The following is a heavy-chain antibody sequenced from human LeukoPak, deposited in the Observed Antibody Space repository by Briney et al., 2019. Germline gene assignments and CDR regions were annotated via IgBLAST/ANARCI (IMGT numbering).Heavy chain of an antibody. J-gene: IGHJ6*03. CDR2: ISAYNGNT. CDR3: ARVGIVVVVAATEDYYYYYMDV. CDR1: GYTFTSYG. D-gene: IGHD2-15*01. Sequence: ASVKVSCKASGYTFTSYGISWVRHAPGQGLEWMGWISAYNGNTNYAQKLQGRVTMTTDTSTSTAYMELRSLRSDDTAVHYCARVGIVVVVAATEDYYYYYMDVWGKGTTVTVSS. V-gene: IGHV1-18*01.